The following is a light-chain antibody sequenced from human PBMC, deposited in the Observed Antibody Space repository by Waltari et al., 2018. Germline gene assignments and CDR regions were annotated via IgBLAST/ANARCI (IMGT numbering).Light chain of an antibody. Sequence: SYELTQPPSVSVFPGQTASITCSGDKLGDKYASWYQQRPGQSPLLVIYQVSRRPSGIPERFSGSNSGTTATLTIRGTQTMDEADYYCQAWDSGAVIFGGGTKLTVL. V-gene: IGLV3-1*01. CDR3: QAWDSGAVI. CDR2: QVS. J-gene: IGLJ2*01. CDR1: KLGDKY.